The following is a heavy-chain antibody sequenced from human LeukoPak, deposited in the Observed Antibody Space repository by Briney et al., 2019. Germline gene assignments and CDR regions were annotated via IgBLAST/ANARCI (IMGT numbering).Heavy chain of an antibody. V-gene: IGHV1-8*03. CDR1: GYTFTSYG. J-gene: IGHJ5*02. CDR2: MNPNSGNT. D-gene: IGHD3-3*01. CDR3: ARESSYYDFWSGYSYNWFDP. Sequence: ASVKVSCKASGYTFTSYGINWVRQATGQGLEWMGWMNPNSGNTGYAQKFQGRVTITRNTSISTAYMELSSLRSEDTAVYYCARESSYYDFWSGYSYNWFDPWGQGTLVTVSS.